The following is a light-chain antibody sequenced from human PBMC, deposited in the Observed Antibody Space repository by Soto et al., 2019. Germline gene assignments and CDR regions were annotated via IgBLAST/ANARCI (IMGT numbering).Light chain of an antibody. CDR1: SSDVGSYNL. Sequence: QSVLTQPASVSGSPGQSITISCNGTSSDVGSYNLVSWYQQHPGKAPKLMIYEVSKRPSGVSNRFSGSKSGNTASLTISGLQAEDEADYYCCSYAGSKVFGTGTKVTVL. CDR3: CSYAGSKV. CDR2: EVS. J-gene: IGLJ1*01. V-gene: IGLV2-23*02.